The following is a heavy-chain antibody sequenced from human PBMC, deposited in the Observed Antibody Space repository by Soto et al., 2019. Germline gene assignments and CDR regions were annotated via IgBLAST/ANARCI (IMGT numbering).Heavy chain of an antibody. Sequence: EVHLVESGGGLVQPGGSLRLSCAAAGFIFSSYAINWVRQAPGKGLEWVSYISGSGTTIYYADSVKGRFTISRDYAKSSLYLQMNSLRAEDTAMYYCASFSRMAAGYYWGQGTLVTVSS. CDR1: GFIFSSYA. CDR2: ISGSGTTI. CDR3: ASFSRMAAGYY. J-gene: IGHJ4*02. D-gene: IGHD3-22*01. V-gene: IGHV3-48*01.